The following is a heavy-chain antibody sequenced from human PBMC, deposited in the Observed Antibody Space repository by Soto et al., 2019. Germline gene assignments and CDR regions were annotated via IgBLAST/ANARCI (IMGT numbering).Heavy chain of an antibody. CDR3: AKTPGVILVVTSFDH. D-gene: IGHD3-22*01. CDR2: ISASGGST. V-gene: IGHV3-23*01. Sequence: EVELLESGGGLVQPGGSLRLSRAASGFTFSRHALTRVRQAPGKGLEWVSAISASGGSTYDADSVKGRFTISRDNSKNTLYLQMNSLRAEDTAVYYCAKTPGVILVVTSFDHWGQGTLVTVSS. CDR1: GFTFSRHA. J-gene: IGHJ4*02.